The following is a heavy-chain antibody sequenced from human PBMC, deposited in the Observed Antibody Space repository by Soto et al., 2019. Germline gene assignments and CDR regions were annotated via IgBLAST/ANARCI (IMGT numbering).Heavy chain of an antibody. Sequence: QVQLVQSGAEVKKPGASVKVSCKASGYTFTSYDINWVRQAPGQGLEWMGWMNTNSANTGYAQKFQGRVTMTRNTSISTAYMERSSLRSEETAVYYCAREGVRGMDVWGQGTTVTVSS. CDR3: AREGVRGMDV. D-gene: IGHD2-8*01. V-gene: IGHV1-8*01. CDR1: GYTFTSYD. J-gene: IGHJ6*02. CDR2: MNTNSANT.